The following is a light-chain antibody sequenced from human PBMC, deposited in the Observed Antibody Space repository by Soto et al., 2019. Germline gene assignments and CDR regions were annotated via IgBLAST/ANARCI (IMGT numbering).Light chain of an antibody. Sequence: DIQMTQSPSALSASVGDRVTITCRASQSVTNWLAWYQQKPGKAPKVLIYQASNLQSGVPSRFRGSGSGTEFTLTIDSLQPDDFVTYYCQQYNTFSPYTFGQGTRLEIK. CDR3: QQYNTFSPYT. CDR2: QAS. J-gene: IGKJ2*01. CDR1: QSVTNW. V-gene: IGKV1-5*03.